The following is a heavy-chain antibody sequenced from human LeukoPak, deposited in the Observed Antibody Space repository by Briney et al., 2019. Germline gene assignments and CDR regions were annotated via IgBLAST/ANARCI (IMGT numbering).Heavy chain of an antibody. V-gene: IGHV1-3*04. D-gene: IGHD2-15*01. Sequence: ASVKVPCKTSGYTFTNNALHWVRQAPGQRLEWMGWIRTGNGDTKYSQKFQGRVTLTRDTSASTVYVELNSLRSEDTAVYYCGRGGSSGVDYWGQGTLVTVSS. CDR1: GYTFTNNA. J-gene: IGHJ4*02. CDR2: IRTGNGDT. CDR3: GRGGSSGVDY.